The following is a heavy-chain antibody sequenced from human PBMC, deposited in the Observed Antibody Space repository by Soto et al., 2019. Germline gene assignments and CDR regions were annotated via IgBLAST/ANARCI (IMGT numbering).Heavy chain of an antibody. Sequence: QITLRESGPTLVKSTQTLTLTCTFSGFSLSTTGVGVAWIRQPPGKALEWLALVYWDDDKRYSPSLKTRLTTTKDTPKNQVVLTMTNVYPVDTATYFCAHRRPGDYCLDYWGQGTLVTVSS. D-gene: IGHD4-17*01. CDR3: AHRRPGDYCLDY. J-gene: IGHJ4*02. CDR2: VYWDDDK. CDR1: GFSLSTTGVG. V-gene: IGHV2-5*02.